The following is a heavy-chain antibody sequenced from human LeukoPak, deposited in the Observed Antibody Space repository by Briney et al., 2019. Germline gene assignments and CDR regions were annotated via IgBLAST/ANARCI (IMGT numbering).Heavy chain of an antibody. Sequence: GGSLRLSCAASGFTVSSNYMSWVRQAPGKGLEWVSVIYRGGSTYYADFVKGRFTISRDSSKNTVYLQMNSVRAEDTAMYYCVRDNSNPHWGQGTLVTVSS. CDR1: GFTVSSNY. CDR3: VRDNSNPH. D-gene: IGHD4-11*01. V-gene: IGHV3-53*01. CDR2: IYRGGST. J-gene: IGHJ4*02.